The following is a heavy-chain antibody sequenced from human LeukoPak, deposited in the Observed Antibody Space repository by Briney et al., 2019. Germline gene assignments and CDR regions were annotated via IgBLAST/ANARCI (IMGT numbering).Heavy chain of an antibody. CDR3: AKTYYYCSGSYYNGAPFDY. CDR1: GFTFSSYA. Sequence: GGSLRLSCAASGFTFSSYAMSWVRQAPGQGLEWVSAISGSGGSTYYADSVKGRFTISRDNSKNTLYLQMNSLRAEDTAVYYCAKTYYYCSGSYYNGAPFDYWGQGTLVTVSS. V-gene: IGHV3-23*01. J-gene: IGHJ4*02. CDR2: ISGSGGST. D-gene: IGHD3-10*01.